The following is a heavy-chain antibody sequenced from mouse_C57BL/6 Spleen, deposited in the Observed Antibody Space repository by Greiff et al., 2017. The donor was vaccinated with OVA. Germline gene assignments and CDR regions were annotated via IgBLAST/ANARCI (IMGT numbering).Heavy chain of an antibody. CDR2: IYPGDGDT. J-gene: IGHJ2*01. V-gene: IGHV1-82*01. D-gene: IGHD1-1*01. CDR1: GYAFSSSW. Sequence: QVQLQQSGPELVKPGASVKISCKASGYAFSSSWMNWVKQRPGKGLEWIGRIYPGDGDTNYNGKFKGKATLTADKSSSTAYMQLSSLTSEDSAVYFCASHYYGSSYFFDYWGQGTTLTVSS. CDR3: ASHYYGSSYFFDY.